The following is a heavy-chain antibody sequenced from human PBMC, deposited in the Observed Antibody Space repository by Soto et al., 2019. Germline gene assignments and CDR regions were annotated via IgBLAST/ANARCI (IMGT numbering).Heavy chain of an antibody. J-gene: IGHJ4*02. CDR2: INTGNGNT. V-gene: IGHV1-3*04. CDR1: GYTFTGNA. Sequence: QVQLVQSGAEVKKPGASVKVSCKASGYTFTGNAMHWVRQAPGQRLEWTGWINTGNGNTKYSQKFQGRVTITRDTSATTTYMELSSLRSEDTAVYYCAREGYDSSGYPLGYWGQGTLVTGSS. D-gene: IGHD3-22*01. CDR3: AREGYDSSGYPLGY.